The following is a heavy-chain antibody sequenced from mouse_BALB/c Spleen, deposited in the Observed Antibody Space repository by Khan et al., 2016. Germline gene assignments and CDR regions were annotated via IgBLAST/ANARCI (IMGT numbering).Heavy chain of an antibody. J-gene: IGHJ4*01. CDR1: GYTFTSYY. CDR3: TRSGDYDGGYYYAMDY. D-gene: IGHD2-4*01. CDR2: INPSNGGT. V-gene: IGHV1S81*02. Sequence: QVQLKQSGAELVKPGASVKLSCKASGYTFTSYYMYWVKQRPGQGLEWIGEINPSNGGTNFNEKFKSKATLTVDKSSSTAYMQLSSLTSEDSAVYYCTRSGDYDGGYYYAMDYWGQGTSVTVSS.